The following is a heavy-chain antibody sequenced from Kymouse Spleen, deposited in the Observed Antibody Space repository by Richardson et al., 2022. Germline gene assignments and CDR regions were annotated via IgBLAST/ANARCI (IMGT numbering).Heavy chain of an antibody. J-gene: IGHJ6*02. CDR2: IYYSGST. Sequence: QVQLQESGPGLVKPSQTLSLTCTVSGGSISSGGYYWSWIRQHPGKGLEWIGYIYYSGSTYYNPSLKSRVTISVDTSKNQFSLKLSSVTAADTAVYYCARERGEFWVRGVPYYYYYGMDVWGQGTTVTVSS. CDR3: ARERGEFWVRGVPYYYYYGMDV. V-gene: IGHV4-31*03. D-gene: IGHD3-10*01. CDR1: GGSISSGGYY.